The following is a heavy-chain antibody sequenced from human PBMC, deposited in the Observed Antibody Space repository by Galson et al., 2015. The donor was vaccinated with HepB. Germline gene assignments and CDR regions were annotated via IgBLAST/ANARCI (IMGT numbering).Heavy chain of an antibody. V-gene: IGHV3-33*08. CDR1: GFTFNTYG. J-gene: IGHJ4*02. CDR3: ARDQGSYGSGIDY. D-gene: IGHD3-10*01. CDR2: IWYDVSNK. Sequence: SLRLSCAASGFTFNTYGMHWVRQAPGKGLEWVAVIWYDVSNKYYADSVKGRFTISRDNSKNTLYPQMNSLRAEDTAVYYCARDQGSYGSGIDYWGQGTLVTVSS.